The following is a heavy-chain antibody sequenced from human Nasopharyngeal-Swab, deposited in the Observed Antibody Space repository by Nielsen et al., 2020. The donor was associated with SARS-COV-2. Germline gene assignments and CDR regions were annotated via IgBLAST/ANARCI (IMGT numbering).Heavy chain of an antibody. J-gene: IGHJ6*02. Sequence: SAKVSCKASGGTFSSYAISWVRQAPGQGLEWMGGILPICGTANYAQKFQGRVTITADESTSTAYMELSSLRSEDTAVYYCARVVPDYGDDYYYYGMDVWGQGTTVTVSS. D-gene: IGHD4-17*01. CDR3: ARVVPDYGDDYYYYGMDV. CDR2: ILPICGTA. V-gene: IGHV1-69*13. CDR1: GGTFSSYA.